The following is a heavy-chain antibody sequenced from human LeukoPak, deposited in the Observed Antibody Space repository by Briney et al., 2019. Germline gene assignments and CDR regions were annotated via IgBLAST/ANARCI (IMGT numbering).Heavy chain of an antibody. V-gene: IGHV3-30*18. D-gene: IGHD6-13*01. J-gene: IGHJ3*02. CDR1: GFTFSSYG. Sequence: GGSLRLSCAASGFTFSSYGMHWVRQAPGKGLEWVAVISYVGSNKHYADSVKGRFTISRDNSKNTLYLQMNSLRAEDTAVYYCAKSRAYSSSLEGAFDIWGQGTMVTVSS. CDR3: AKSRAYSSSLEGAFDI. CDR2: ISYVGSNK.